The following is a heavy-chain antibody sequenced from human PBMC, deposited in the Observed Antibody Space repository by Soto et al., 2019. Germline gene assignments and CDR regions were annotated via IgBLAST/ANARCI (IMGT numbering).Heavy chain of an antibody. CDR1: GFTFSSYE. D-gene: IGHD2-15*01. CDR2: ISSSGSTI. CDR3: ASSGGVVVAATPGEVMDV. J-gene: IGHJ6*02. Sequence: PGGSLRLSCAASGFTFSSYEMNWVRQAPGKGLEWVSYISSSGSTIYYADSVKGRFTISRDNAKNSLYLQMNSLRAEDTAVYYCASSGGVVVAATPGEVMDVWGQGTTVTVSS. V-gene: IGHV3-48*03.